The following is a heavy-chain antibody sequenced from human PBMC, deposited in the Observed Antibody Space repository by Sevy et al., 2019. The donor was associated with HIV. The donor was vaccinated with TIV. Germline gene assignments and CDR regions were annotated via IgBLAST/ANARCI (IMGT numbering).Heavy chain of an antibody. CDR1: GYNFATYW. CDR3: ARLARYSSSCSIFDY. D-gene: IGHD6-6*01. Sequence: GESLKISCKGFGYNFATYWIGWVRQMPGKGLEWMGIIYPGDSNTRYSPSFQGQVTISADKSIITAYLQWSSLKASDTAIYYCARLARYSSSCSIFDYWDQGTLVTVSS. J-gene: IGHJ4*02. V-gene: IGHV5-51*01. CDR2: IYPGDSNT.